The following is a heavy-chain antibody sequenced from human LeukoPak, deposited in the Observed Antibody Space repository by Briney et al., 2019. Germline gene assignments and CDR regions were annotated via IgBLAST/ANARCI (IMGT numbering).Heavy chain of an antibody. D-gene: IGHD6-19*01. CDR3: ARRSGWSLYYYYGMDV. J-gene: IGHJ6*02. V-gene: IGHV4-31*03. CDR1: GGSISSGGYY. CDR2: IYYSGST. Sequence: SQTLSLTCTVSGGSISSGGYYWSWIRQHPGKGLERIGYIYYSGSTYYNPSLKSRVTISVDTSKNQFSLKLSSVTAADTAVYYCARRSGWSLYYYYGMDVWGQGTTVTVSS.